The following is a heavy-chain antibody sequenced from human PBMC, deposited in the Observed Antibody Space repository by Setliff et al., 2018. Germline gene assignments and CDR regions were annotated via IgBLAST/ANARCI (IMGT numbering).Heavy chain of an antibody. J-gene: IGHJ4*02. D-gene: IGHD3-22*01. V-gene: IGHV1-8*01. CDR3: ARDPFRNYDTAIYYCARDTLALKDITLFDY. CDR1: GYTFTNYD. CDR2: MNPNNGNT. Sequence: ASVKVSCKASGYTFTNYDINWVRQATGQGLEWMGWMNPNNGNTGYSQKFQGRVTMTRNTSTSTAYMEVSSLRSEDTAVYYCARDPFRNYDTAIYYCARDTLALKDITLFDYWGQGTLVTVSS.